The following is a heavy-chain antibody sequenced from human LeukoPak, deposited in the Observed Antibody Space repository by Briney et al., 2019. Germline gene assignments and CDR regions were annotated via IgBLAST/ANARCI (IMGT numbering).Heavy chain of an antibody. CDR2: INSNSGGT. Sequence: GASVKDTCKASGYTFTSYYMHWVRQAPGQGLEWMGWINSNSGGTNYAQNFQGRVTMTRDTSISTAYMELSSLRSDDTAIYYCGRGTVVLMGVDLWARGTLVTVSS. CDR3: GRGTVVLMGVDL. V-gene: IGHV1-2*02. D-gene: IGHD3-10*01. CDR1: GYTFTSYY. J-gene: IGHJ4*02.